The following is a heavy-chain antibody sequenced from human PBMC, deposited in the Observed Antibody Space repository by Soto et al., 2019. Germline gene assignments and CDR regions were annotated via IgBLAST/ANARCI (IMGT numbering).Heavy chain of an antibody. CDR3: AKNPHIGYDYSWFAH. V-gene: IGHV4-59*12. Sequence: SETLSLTCTVSGGSISSYYWSWIRQPPGKGLEWIGYIYYSGSTNYNPSLKSRVTISVDTSKNQFSLKLSSVTAEDTAVYYCAKNPHIGYDYSWFAHWGQGTLVTVSS. D-gene: IGHD3-22*01. J-gene: IGHJ5*02. CDR1: GGSISSYY. CDR2: IYYSGST.